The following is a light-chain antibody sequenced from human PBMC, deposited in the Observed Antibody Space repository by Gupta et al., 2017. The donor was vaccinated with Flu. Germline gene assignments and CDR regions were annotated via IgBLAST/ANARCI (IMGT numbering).Light chain of an antibody. V-gene: IGKV4-1*01. Sequence: MTQSPDSLAVSLGERATLNCKSSQSILYSSNNKNYLAWYQQRPGQPPKLLIYGADFTLSINSLQAEDVAVYYCQQYYSTPQTFGQGTKVEIK. J-gene: IGKJ1*01. CDR1: QSILYSSNNKNY. CDR3: QQYYSTPQT.